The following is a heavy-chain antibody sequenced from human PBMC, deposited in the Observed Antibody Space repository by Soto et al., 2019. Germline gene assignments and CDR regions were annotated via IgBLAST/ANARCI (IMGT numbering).Heavy chain of an antibody. CDR2: ISNRGDT. CDR3: AREPRYCSGGSCSITGDAYDV. V-gene: IGHV3-66*01. Sequence: EVHLVESGGGLVQPGGSVRLSCAASGFIVSSTYMSWVRQAPGQGLEWVSVISNRGDTHYADSVKGRISLSRDTSNNTLPLQMSSLRAEDPSVYYCAREPRYCSGGSCSITGDAYDVWGQGTLVTVSS. D-gene: IGHD2-15*01. CDR1: GFIVSSTY. J-gene: IGHJ3*01.